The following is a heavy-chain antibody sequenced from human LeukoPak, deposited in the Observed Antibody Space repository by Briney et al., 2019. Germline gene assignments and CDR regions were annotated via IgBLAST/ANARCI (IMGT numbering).Heavy chain of an antibody. CDR3: ARRSLYGGNSYYYYYMDV. CDR1: GGSISSYY. V-gene: IGHV4-59*01. CDR2: IYYSGST. J-gene: IGHJ6*03. D-gene: IGHD4-23*01. Sequence: SKTLSLTCTVSGGSISSYYWSWIRQPPGKGLEWIGYIYYSGSTNYNPSLKSRVTISVDTSKNQFSLKLSSVTAADTAAYYCARRSLYGGNSYYYYYMDVWGKGTTVTVSS.